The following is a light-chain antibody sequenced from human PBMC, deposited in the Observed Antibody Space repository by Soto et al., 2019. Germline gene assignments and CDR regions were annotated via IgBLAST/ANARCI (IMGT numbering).Light chain of an antibody. CDR1: QNVYNN. J-gene: IGKJ4*01. V-gene: IGKV3-15*01. CDR3: QQCRNWPLT. Sequence: EIVMTQSPATLSVSPGEGATLSCKASQNVYNNLAWYQQRPGQPPRLLIYDASTRATGISARFSGSGYGTEVTLTISSLHSEDFAVYFCQQCRNWPLTFGGGTKVEIK. CDR2: DAS.